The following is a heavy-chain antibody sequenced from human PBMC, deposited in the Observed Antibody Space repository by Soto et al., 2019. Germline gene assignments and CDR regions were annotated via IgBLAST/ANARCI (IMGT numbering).Heavy chain of an antibody. V-gene: IGHV3-66*01. J-gene: IGHJ6*03. Sequence: GGSLRLSCAASGFTVSSNYMSWVRQAPGKGLEWVSVIYSGGSTYYADSVKGRFTISRDNSKNTLYLQMNSLRAEDTAVYYCARGAKYYYGSGSYPGYYYYYMDVWGKGTTVTV. CDR3: ARGAKYYYGSGSYPGYYYYYMDV. D-gene: IGHD3-10*01. CDR2: IYSGGST. CDR1: GFTVSSNY.